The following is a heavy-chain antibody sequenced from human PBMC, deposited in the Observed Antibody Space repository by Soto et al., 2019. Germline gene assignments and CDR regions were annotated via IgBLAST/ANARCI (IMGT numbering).Heavy chain of an antibody. J-gene: IGHJ4*02. V-gene: IGHV1-18*04. CDR3: ARAATGSYHSAY. CDR1: GYASTSYG. CDR2: IAPHSGRT. D-gene: IGHD3-10*01. Sequence: QVQLVQSGPEVKNPGASVRVSCVASGYASTSYGVNWVRQAPGQGLEWMGWIAPHSGRTTYLPKFQGRVTMTADVSTNTAYIELRSLTSDDTGIYFCARAATGSYHSAYWGQGTVVTVSS.